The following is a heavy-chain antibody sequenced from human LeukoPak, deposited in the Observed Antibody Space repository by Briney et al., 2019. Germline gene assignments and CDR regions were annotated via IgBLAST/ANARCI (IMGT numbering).Heavy chain of an antibody. CDR2: VYSGGDT. D-gene: IGHD2/OR15-2a*01. Sequence: PGGSLRLSCTASRFSVTSNYINWVRQAPGKGLEWVSLVYSGGDTYYADSAKGRFTISRDNSKNMVYLQMNRLRAEDTALYYCARDPPAVLLDTYGWGQGTLVTVSS. CDR1: RFSVTSNY. J-gene: IGHJ4*02. CDR3: ARDPPAVLLDTYG. V-gene: IGHV3-66*01.